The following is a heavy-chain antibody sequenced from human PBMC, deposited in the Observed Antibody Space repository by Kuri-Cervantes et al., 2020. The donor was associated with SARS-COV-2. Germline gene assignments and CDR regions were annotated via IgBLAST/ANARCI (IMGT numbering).Heavy chain of an antibody. J-gene: IGHJ6*03. Sequence: GVSLKISCAASGFTFSSYSMNWVRQAPGKGLEWVSSISSSSSYIYYADSVKGRFTISRDDAKNSLYLQMNSLRAEDTAVYYCARDVAAGRAYYYYMDVWGKGTTVTVSS. CDR2: ISSSSSYI. D-gene: IGHD6-13*01. CDR3: ARDVAAGRAYYYYMDV. CDR1: GFTFSSYS. V-gene: IGHV3-21*01.